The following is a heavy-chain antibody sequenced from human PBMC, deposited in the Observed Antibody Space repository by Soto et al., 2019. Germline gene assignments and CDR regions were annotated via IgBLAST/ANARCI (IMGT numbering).Heavy chain of an antibody. CDR3: ASGWFGEFVYQLDY. V-gene: IGHV1-18*01. J-gene: IGHJ4*02. D-gene: IGHD3-10*01. CDR1: GYTFTSYV. Sequence: QVQLLQSVAEVKKPGASVKVSCKPSGYTFTSYVITWLRQAPGQGLEWMGWISAYNGNTNYAQKFQDRVTMTTYTSTSTASLELRSLGSDDTAVYYCASGWFGEFVYQLDYCGQGPLVTVSS. CDR2: ISAYNGNT.